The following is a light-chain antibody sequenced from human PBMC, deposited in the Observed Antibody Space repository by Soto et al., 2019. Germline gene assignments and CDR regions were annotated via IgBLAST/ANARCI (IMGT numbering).Light chain of an antibody. CDR3: DQGYRTPLT. V-gene: IGKV1-39*01. Sequence: DIQMTQSPSSLSASVGDRVTITCRASQRISTYLNWYQQKPGKAPKFLIYDASSLQSGVPSRFSGSGSGTDFTLTISSLQPEDFAKDNSDQGYRTPLTFGGGTKLDIK. CDR2: DAS. CDR1: QRISTY. J-gene: IGKJ4*01.